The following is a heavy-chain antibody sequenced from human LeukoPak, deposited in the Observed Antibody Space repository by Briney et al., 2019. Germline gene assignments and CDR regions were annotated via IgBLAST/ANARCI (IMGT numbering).Heavy chain of an antibody. J-gene: IGHJ3*02. Sequence: GGSLRLSCAASGFTFSSYSMNWVRQAPGKGLEWVAFIRYDGSNKYYADSVKGRFTISRDNSKNTLYLQMNSLRAEDTAVYYCANLILTTYYYDSSGYADAFDIWGQGTMVTVSS. CDR3: ANLILTTYYYDSSGYADAFDI. CDR1: GFTFSSYS. CDR2: IRYDGSNK. V-gene: IGHV3-30*02. D-gene: IGHD3-22*01.